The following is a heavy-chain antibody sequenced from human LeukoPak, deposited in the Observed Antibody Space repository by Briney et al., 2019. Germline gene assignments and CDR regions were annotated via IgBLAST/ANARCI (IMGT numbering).Heavy chain of an antibody. CDR1: GGTFSSYA. V-gene: IGHV1-69*13. CDR2: IIPIFGTA. J-gene: IGHJ5*02. D-gene: IGHD6-19*01. Sequence: SVKVSCKASGGTFSSYAISWVRPAPGQGLEWMGGIIPIFGTANYAQKFQGRVTITADESTSTAYMELSSLRSEDTAVYYCARVAVAGQNWFDPWGQGTLVTVSS. CDR3: ARVAVAGQNWFDP.